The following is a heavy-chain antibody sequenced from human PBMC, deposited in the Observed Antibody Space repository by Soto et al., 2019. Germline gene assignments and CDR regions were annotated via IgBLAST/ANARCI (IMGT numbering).Heavy chain of an antibody. CDR2: IWYDGSEK. V-gene: IGHV3-33*01. J-gene: IGHJ5*02. CDR3: ARWSDNKVVDP. Sequence: QVQLVESGGGVVQPGRSLRLSCEASGFTFRSHGMHWVRQAPGKGLEWLAVIWYDGSEKYYADSVKGRFTISRDNYKTTLYLQMNSLTVEDTAVYYCARWSDNKVVDPWGQGTVVNVS. CDR1: GFTFRSHG. D-gene: IGHD1-1*01.